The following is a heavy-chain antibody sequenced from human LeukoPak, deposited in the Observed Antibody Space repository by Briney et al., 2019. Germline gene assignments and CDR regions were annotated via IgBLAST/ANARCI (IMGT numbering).Heavy chain of an antibody. CDR3: ARGGWLPGDY. CDR2: IGTAGDT. Sequence: GGSLRLSCAASGFTVSSNYMSWVRQAPGKGLEWVSAIGTAGDTYYPGSVKGRFTISRENAKNSLYLQMNSLRAGDTAVYYCARGGWLPGDYWGQGTLVTVSS. J-gene: IGHJ4*02. V-gene: IGHV3-13*01. CDR1: GFTVSSNY. D-gene: IGHD5-24*01.